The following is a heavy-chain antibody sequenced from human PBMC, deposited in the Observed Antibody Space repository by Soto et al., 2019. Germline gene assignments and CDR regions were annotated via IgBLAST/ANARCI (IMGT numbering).Heavy chain of an antibody. Sequence: QVQLVQSGDEVKKTGASEKVSCKAAGYIFVKYGIAWVRQAPGQGLEWMGWISPYTGNTHSATKVQGRLTMTTDTSTSTAYMDLGSLTSDDTAVYYCVMVDNYVTPTPQDVWGQGTTVTVSS. CDR1: GYIFVKYG. J-gene: IGHJ6*02. D-gene: IGHD3-16*01. CDR3: VMVDNYVTPTPQDV. V-gene: IGHV1-18*01. CDR2: ISPYTGNT.